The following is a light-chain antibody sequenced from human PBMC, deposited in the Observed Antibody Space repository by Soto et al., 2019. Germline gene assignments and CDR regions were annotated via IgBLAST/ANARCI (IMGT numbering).Light chain of an antibody. Sequence: DIQLTQSPSSLSASVGDRVTITCRASQNINGYLAWYQQKPGKAPKLLIYWASSLKSGVPSRFTGGETATEFALTIRCQQPADVPTYYVHQYSAYPLPVGGATK. CDR3: HQYSAYPLP. J-gene: IGKJ4*01. CDR2: WAS. V-gene: IGKV1-5*03. CDR1: QNINGY.